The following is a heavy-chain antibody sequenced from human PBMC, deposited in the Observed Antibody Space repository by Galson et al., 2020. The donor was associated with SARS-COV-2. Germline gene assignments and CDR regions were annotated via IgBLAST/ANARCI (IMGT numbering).Heavy chain of an antibody. V-gene: IGHV2-70*01. Sequence: SGPTLVKPTQTLTLTCTFSGFSLSTSGMCVSWIRQPPGKALEWLALIDWDDDKYYSTSLKTRLTISKDTSKNQVVLTMTNMDPVDTATYYCARTSLLWFEHWYGMDVWGQGTTVTVSS. J-gene: IGHJ6*02. CDR2: IDWDDDK. D-gene: IGHD3-10*01. CDR3: ARTSLLWFEHWYGMDV. CDR1: GFSLSTSGMC.